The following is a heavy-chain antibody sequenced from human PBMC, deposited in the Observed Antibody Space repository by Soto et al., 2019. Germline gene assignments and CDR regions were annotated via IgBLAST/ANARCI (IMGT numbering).Heavy chain of an antibody. D-gene: IGHD2-8*01. V-gene: IGHV1-18*04. CDR1: GYTFTSYG. CDR2: ISAYNGNT. CDR3: AYLGSCTNGVCYNGMDV. Sequence: ASVKVSCKASGYTFTSYGISWVRQAPGQGLEWMGWISAYNGNTNYAQKLQGRVTMTTDTSTSTAYMELRSLRSDDTAVYYCAYLGSCTNGVCYNGMDVWAQGTTVTVS. J-gene: IGHJ6*02.